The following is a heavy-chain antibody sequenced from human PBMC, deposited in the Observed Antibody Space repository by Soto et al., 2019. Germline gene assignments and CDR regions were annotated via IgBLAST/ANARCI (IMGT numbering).Heavy chain of an antibody. J-gene: IGHJ6*02. Sequence: SQTLSLTCAISGDSVSSNSAAWNWIRQSPSRGLEWLGRTYYRSKWYNDYAVSVKSRITINPDTSKNQFSLQLNSVTPEDTAVDYCARGLYCSSTSCPLAHYYYGMDVWGQGTTVTVSS. CDR2: TYYRSKWYN. V-gene: IGHV6-1*01. CDR1: GDSVSSNSAA. D-gene: IGHD2-2*01. CDR3: ARGLYCSSTSCPLAHYYYGMDV.